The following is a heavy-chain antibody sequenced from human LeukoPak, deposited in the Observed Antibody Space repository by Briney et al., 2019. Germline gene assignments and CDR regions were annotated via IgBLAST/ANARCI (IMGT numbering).Heavy chain of an antibody. CDR2: IKSRGDGETR. V-gene: IGHV3-15*01. J-gene: IGHJ3*02. CDR3: AAVGEWLSNAFNT. CDR1: GFTFSIAW. D-gene: IGHD3-3*01. Sequence: GGSLRLSCAASGFTFSIAWMSWVRQAPGRGLEWVGRIKSRGDGETRDYAAPVKDRFIISRDDSKNTLYLQMNSLRTEDTAIYYCAAVGEWLSNAFNTWGQGTLVTVSA.